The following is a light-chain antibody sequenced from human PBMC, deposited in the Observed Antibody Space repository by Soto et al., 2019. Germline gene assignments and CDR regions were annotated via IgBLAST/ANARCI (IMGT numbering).Light chain of an antibody. CDR2: AAS. Sequence: DIQMTQSPSSLSASVVDRVTITXRASQSISSYLNWYQQKPVKAPKLLIYAASSLQSGVPSRFSGSGSGTDFTLTISSLQPEDFATYYCQQSYSTPFTFGQGTRLEIK. V-gene: IGKV1-39*01. CDR1: QSISSY. J-gene: IGKJ5*01. CDR3: QQSYSTPFT.